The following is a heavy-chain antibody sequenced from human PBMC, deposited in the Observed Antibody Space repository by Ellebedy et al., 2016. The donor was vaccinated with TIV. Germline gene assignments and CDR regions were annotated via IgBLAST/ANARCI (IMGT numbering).Heavy chain of an antibody. V-gene: IGHV4-59*08. Sequence: MPGGSLRLSCTVSRGSMNGNYWSWIRQPPGKGLEWIGYIYSSGSSTYNHSLKSRVTISEETSKNQFSLRLSSVTAADTAVYYCARVEPYSRGRGGFDYWGQGTLVTVSS. CDR2: IYSSGSS. J-gene: IGHJ4*02. CDR1: RGSMNGNY. D-gene: IGHD6-19*01. CDR3: ARVEPYSRGRGGFDY.